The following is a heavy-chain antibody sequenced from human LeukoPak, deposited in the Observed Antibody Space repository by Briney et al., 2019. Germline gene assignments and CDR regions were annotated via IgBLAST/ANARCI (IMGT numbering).Heavy chain of an antibody. CDR3: VRDGWSASVMQSYYYYYMDV. CDR2: TYYRSKWYY. Sequence: QALSLTCAISGDSLSSNMASSNSTRHPPTRGLEWLGMTYYRSKWYYNYELCVESRIDIKPDKSQNQFSLHLNSVTPEDTAVYYCVRDGWSASVMQSYYYYYMDVWGRGTTVTVSS. D-gene: IGHD2-21*01. CDR1: GDSLSSNMAS. V-gene: IGHV6-1*01. J-gene: IGHJ6*03.